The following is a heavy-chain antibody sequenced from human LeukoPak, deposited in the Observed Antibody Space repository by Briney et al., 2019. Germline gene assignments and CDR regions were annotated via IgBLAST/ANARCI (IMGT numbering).Heavy chain of an antibody. D-gene: IGHD5-12*01. J-gene: IGHJ6*03. CDR3: TTLNIVATIPFFDYYYYMDV. CDR2: IKSKTDGGTT. V-gene: IGHV3-15*01. Sequence: PGGSLRLSCAASGFTFSSYGMSWVRQAPGKGLEWVGRIKSKTDGGTTDYAAPVKGRFTISRDDSKNTLYLQMNSLKTGDTAVYYCTTLNIVATIPFFDYYYYMDVWGKGTTVTISS. CDR1: GFTFSSYG.